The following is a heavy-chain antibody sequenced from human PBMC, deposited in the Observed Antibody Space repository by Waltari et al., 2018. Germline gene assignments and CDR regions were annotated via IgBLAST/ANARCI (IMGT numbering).Heavy chain of an antibody. Sequence: EERLVETGGGLVQPGGSLRLSCAASGFTFSSYSMNWVRQAPGKGLEWISYMRSGSTSTLYAESVKGRFTVSRDNTKNSLYLQMKSLRVEDTSVFYCARAPYFDFWSGDGPYDALDVWGQGTMVTVSS. D-gene: IGHD3-3*01. V-gene: IGHV3-48*04. J-gene: IGHJ3*01. CDR1: GFTFSSYS. CDR2: MRSGSTST. CDR3: ARAPYFDFWSGDGPYDALDV.